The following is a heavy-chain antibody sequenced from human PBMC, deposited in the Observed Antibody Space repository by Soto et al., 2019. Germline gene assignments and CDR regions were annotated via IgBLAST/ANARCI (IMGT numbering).Heavy chain of an antibody. V-gene: IGHV6-1*01. J-gene: IGHJ6*03. CDR1: GDSVSSNSAC. Sequence: SQTLSLTCAISGDSVSSNSACWNWVRQTPSRGLEWLGRTYYKSKWFNNYAVSVKSRITINPDTSQNQFSLQLDSVTPEDTAVFYCARGSWDDVSGHYYMDVWGKGTTVTVSS. D-gene: IGHD5-12*01. CDR2: TYYKSKWFN. CDR3: ARGSWDDVSGHYYMDV.